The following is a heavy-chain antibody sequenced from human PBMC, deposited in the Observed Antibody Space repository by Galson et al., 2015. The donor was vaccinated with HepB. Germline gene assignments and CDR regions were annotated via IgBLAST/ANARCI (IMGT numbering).Heavy chain of an antibody. D-gene: IGHD6-13*01. V-gene: IGHV3-23*01. CDR1: GFTFSSYA. CDR3: AKRWSSSWYTGDAFDI. CDR2: ISGSGGST. Sequence: SLRLSCAASGFTFSSYAMSWVRQAPGKGLEWVSAISGSGGSTYYADSVKGRFTISRDNSKNTLYLQMNSLRAEDTAVYYCAKRWSSSWYTGDAFDIWGQETMVTVSS. J-gene: IGHJ3*02.